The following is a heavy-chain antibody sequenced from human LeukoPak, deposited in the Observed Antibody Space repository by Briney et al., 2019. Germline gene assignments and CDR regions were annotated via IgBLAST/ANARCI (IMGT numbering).Heavy chain of an antibody. J-gene: IGHJ5*02. CDR3: ARLKRGRVGSGWPGIDP. CDR1: GGSISSGSYY. Sequence: PSQTLSLTCTVSGGSISSGSYYWSWIRQPAGKGLEWIGRIYISGSTNYNPSLKSRVTISVDTSKNQFSLKLSSVTAADTAVYYCARLKRGRVGSGWPGIDPWGQGTLVTVSS. CDR2: IYISGST. D-gene: IGHD6-19*01. V-gene: IGHV4-61*02.